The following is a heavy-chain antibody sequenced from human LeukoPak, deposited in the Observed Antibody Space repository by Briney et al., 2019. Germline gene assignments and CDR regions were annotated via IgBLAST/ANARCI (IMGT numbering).Heavy chain of an antibody. CDR3: ARDRRSGSYGGDYYFDY. J-gene: IGHJ4*02. Sequence: GGSLRLSCAASGFTFSSYSMNRVRQAPGKGLEWVSSISSSSSYIYYADSVKGRFTISRDNAKNSLYLQMKSLRAEDTAVYYCARDRRSGSYGGDYYFDYWGQGTLVTVSS. V-gene: IGHV3-21*01. D-gene: IGHD1-26*01. CDR2: ISSSSSYI. CDR1: GFTFSSYS.